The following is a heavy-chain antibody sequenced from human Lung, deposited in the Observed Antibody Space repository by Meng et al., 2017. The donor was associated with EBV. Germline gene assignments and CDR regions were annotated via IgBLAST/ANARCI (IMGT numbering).Heavy chain of an antibody. CDR3: ARGGTSSAPFDY. D-gene: IGHD2-2*01. CDR2: INYSGIT. J-gene: IGHJ4*02. CDR1: GRSFSSSY. Sequence: QGQRQKCGACFLKPPETLSLTCGVSGRSFSSSYWSWIRQPPGKGLEWIGQINYSGITNYNPSLKSRVTISVDTSKNQFSLSLNSVTAADTAVYYCARGGTSSAPFDYWGQGTLVTVSS. V-gene: IGHV4-34*01.